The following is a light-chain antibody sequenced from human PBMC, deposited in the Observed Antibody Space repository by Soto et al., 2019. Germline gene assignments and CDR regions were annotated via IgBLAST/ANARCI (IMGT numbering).Light chain of an antibody. CDR3: TSYAGSSVV. V-gene: IGLV2-8*01. CDR2: EVT. J-gene: IGLJ2*01. CDR1: TSDVGRYNY. Sequence: QSALTQPPSASGSPGQSVTISCTGTTSDVGRYNYVSWYQQHPGKAPKLVMYEVTKRPSGVPDRFFGSKSGNTASLTVSGLQAADEADYYCTSYAGSSVVFGGGTKLTVL.